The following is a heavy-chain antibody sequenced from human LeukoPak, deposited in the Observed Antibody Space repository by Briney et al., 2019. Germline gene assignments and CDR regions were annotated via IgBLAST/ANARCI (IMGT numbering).Heavy chain of an antibody. CDR1: GFTFSSFW. J-gene: IGHJ3*02. V-gene: IGHV3-74*03. CDR3: ARGGSGCFDI. D-gene: IGHD1-26*01. CDR2: VHKDGIST. Sequence: GGSLRLSCAASGFTFSSFWMHWVRQAPGNGLVWVSHVHKDGISTTYTDSVKGRFTISRDNAKNTVDLQMNSLRAEDTGVYYCARGGSGCFDIWGQGTMVTVSS.